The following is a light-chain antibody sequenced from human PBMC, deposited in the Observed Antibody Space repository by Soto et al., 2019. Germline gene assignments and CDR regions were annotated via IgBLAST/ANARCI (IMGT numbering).Light chain of an antibody. CDR3: QQYHDWHPIT. V-gene: IGKV3-15*01. J-gene: IGKJ3*01. CDR2: GAS. CDR1: QSVSSD. Sequence: EIVMTQSPDTLSVSPGEGVTLSCRASQSVSSDLAWYQQKPGQYPRLLMYGASTRATDIPARFSGGGSGTELTLTISSLQSDDVAIYYCQQYHDWHPITFGTGTKVEIK.